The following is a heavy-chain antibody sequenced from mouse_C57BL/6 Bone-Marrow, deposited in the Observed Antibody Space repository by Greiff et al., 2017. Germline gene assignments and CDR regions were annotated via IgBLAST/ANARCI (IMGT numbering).Heavy chain of an antibody. CDR1: GYTFTSYW. CDR2: IDPSDSYT. V-gene: IGHV1-69*01. D-gene: IGHD2-13*01. CDR3: ARLAIYYGDYAWFAY. J-gene: IGHJ3*01. Sequence: QVQLQQPGAELVMPGASVKLSCKASGYTFTSYWMHWVKQRPGQGLEWIGEIDPSDSYTNYNQKFKGKSTLTVDKSSSTAYMQLSSLTSADSAVYYCARLAIYYGDYAWFAYWGQGTLVTVSA.